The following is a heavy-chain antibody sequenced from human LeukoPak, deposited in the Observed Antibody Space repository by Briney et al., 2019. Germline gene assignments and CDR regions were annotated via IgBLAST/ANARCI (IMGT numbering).Heavy chain of an antibody. CDR3: AKGYDFWSGYCDY. Sequence: PGGSLRLSCAAFGFTFSSYAMSWVRQAPGEGLEWVSAISGSGGSTYYAAPVKGRFTISRDNSKNTLYLQMNSLRAEDTAVYYCAKGYDFWSGYCDYWGQGTLVTVSS. CDR1: GFTFSSYA. V-gene: IGHV3-23*01. J-gene: IGHJ4*02. D-gene: IGHD3-3*01. CDR2: ISGSGGST.